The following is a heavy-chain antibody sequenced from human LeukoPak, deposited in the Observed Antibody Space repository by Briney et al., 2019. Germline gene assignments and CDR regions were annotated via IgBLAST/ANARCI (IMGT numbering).Heavy chain of an antibody. CDR3: ARSRRDNYYYYYGMDV. Sequence: PGGSLRLSCAASRFTFSSHALTWVRQAPGKGLEWVSNISSSDTTIHYADSVKGRFTISRDNARNSLYLQMNSLRAEDTAVYYCARSRRDNYYYYYGMDVWGQGTTVTVSS. CDR2: ISSSDTTI. CDR1: RFTFSSHA. D-gene: IGHD5-24*01. J-gene: IGHJ6*02. V-gene: IGHV3-48*03.